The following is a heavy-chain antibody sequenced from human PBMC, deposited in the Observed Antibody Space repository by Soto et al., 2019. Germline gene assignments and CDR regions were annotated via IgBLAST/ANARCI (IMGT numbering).Heavy chain of an antibody. CDR3: ARDTADYGGKIPEQKVPRQRNWYFDL. J-gene: IGHJ2*01. V-gene: IGHV1-69*12. Sequence: QVQLVQSGAEVKKPGSSVKVSCKASGGTFSSYAISWVRQAPGQGLEWMGGIIPIFGTANYAQKFQGRVTITADESKRPAYMELSSLRSEDTAVYYCARDTADYGGKIPEQKVPRQRNWYFDLWGRGTLVTVSS. CDR2: IIPIFGTA. D-gene: IGHD4-17*01. CDR1: GGTFSSYA.